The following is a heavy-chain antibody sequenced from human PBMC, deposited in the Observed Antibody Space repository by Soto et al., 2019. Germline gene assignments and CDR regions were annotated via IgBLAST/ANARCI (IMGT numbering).Heavy chain of an antibody. D-gene: IGHD5-18*01. CDR2: IRSSSSTI. CDR3: AKDGGYSYGPYDY. V-gene: IGHV3-48*01. J-gene: IGHJ4*02. CDR1: GFNFGRYS. Sequence: EVQLVESGGGLVQPGGSLRLSFAASGFNFGRYSMNCVCQAPGKGLEWVSYIRSSSSTIYYADSVEGRFTISRDNSKNSLYLQMNSLRAEDTAVYYCAKDGGYSYGPYDYWGQGTLVTVSS.